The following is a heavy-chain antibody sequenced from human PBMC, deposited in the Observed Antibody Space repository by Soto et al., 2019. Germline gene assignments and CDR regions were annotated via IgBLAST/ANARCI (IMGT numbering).Heavy chain of an antibody. J-gene: IGHJ6*02. CDR3: ARLTTVTPYYYYYGMDV. CDR2: TYYRSKWYN. CDR1: GDSVSSNSAA. Sequence: SQTLSLTCAISGDSVSSNSAAWNWISQSPSRGLEWLGRTYYRSKWYNDYAVSVKSRITINPDTSKNQFSLQLNSVTPEDTAVYYCARLTTVTPYYYYYGMDVWGQGTTVTVSS. V-gene: IGHV6-1*01. D-gene: IGHD4-4*01.